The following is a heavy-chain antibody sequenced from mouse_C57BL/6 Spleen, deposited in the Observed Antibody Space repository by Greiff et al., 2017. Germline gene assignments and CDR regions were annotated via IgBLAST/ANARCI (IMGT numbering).Heavy chain of an antibody. J-gene: IGHJ2*01. CDR1: GFSFNTYA. Sequence: EVKLMESGGGLVQPKGSLKLSCAASGFSFNTYAMNWVRQAPGKGLEWVARIRSKSNNYATYYADSVKDRFTISRDDSESMLYLQMNNLKTEDTAMYYCVRQASRGWPYFDYWGQGTTLTVSS. CDR2: IRSKSNNYAT. CDR3: VRQASRGWPYFDY. V-gene: IGHV10-1*01. D-gene: IGHD2-3*01.